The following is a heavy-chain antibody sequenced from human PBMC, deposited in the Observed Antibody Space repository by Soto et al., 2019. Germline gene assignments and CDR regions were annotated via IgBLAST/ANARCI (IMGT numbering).Heavy chain of an antibody. CDR2: IKWDASEK. J-gene: IGHJ6*02. V-gene: IGHV3-7*01. CDR3: AREETAWPLAYGLDV. D-gene: IGHD2-21*02. Sequence: GGSLRLSCAASGFTFGYYWMSWVRQAPGKGLEWLATIKWDASEKKYVDSVKGRFTMSRDNAKNSVYLQMDSLGAEDTAVYYCAREETAWPLAYGLDVWGQGTTVTVSS. CDR1: GFTFGYYW.